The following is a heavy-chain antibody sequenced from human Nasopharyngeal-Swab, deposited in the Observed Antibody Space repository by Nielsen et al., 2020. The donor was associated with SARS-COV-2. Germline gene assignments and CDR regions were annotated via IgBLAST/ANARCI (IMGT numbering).Heavy chain of an antibody. Sequence: WIRQPPGKGLEWIGEIYHSGSTNYNPSLKSRVTISVDKSKNHFSLKLSSVTAADTAVYYCATTPPSPIQGGPHTYFDYWGQGTLVTVSS. J-gene: IGHJ4*02. D-gene: IGHD5-18*01. V-gene: IGHV4-4*02. CDR3: ATTPPSPIQGGPHTYFDY. CDR2: IYHSGST.